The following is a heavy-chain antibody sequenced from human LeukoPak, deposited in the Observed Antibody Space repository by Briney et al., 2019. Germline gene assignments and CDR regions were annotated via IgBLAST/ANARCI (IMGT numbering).Heavy chain of an antibody. Sequence: GASVKVSCKASGYTFTGYYMHWVRQAPGQGLEWMGWINPNSGGTNYAQKFQGRVTMTRDTSISTAYMELSRLRSDDTAVYYCARVSGLRYFALPSGGFDPWGQGTLVTVSS. D-gene: IGHD3-9*01. CDR1: GYTFTGYY. CDR2: INPNSGGT. V-gene: IGHV1-2*02. CDR3: ARVSGLRYFALPSGGFDP. J-gene: IGHJ5*02.